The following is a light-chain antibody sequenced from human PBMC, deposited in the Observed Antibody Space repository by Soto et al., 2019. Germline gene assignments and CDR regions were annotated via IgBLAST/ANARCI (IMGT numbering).Light chain of an antibody. CDR1: SSDVGGYNY. V-gene: IGLV2-14*01. Sequence: QAVVTQYASVSGSPGQSITISCTGTSSDVGGYNYVSWYQQHPDKAPKLIIFEVSHRPSGVSNRFSGSKSGNTASLTISGLQAEDEADYYCTSYTRSRNLLFGGGTKLTVL. CDR2: EVS. J-gene: IGLJ2*01. CDR3: TSYTRSRNLL.